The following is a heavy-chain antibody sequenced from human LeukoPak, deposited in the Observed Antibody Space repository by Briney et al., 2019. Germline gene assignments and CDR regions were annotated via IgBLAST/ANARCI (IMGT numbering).Heavy chain of an antibody. D-gene: IGHD3-22*01. Sequence: ASVKVSCKASGYTFTGYYMHWVRQAPGQGLEWLGWINPHSGGTNYAQRFQGRVTMTRDTSISTAYMELSRLRSDDTAVYYCSTYYYDSSGYFDYRGQGTLVTVSS. CDR2: INPHSGGT. V-gene: IGHV1-2*02. CDR1: GYTFTGYY. CDR3: STYYYDSSGYFDY. J-gene: IGHJ4*02.